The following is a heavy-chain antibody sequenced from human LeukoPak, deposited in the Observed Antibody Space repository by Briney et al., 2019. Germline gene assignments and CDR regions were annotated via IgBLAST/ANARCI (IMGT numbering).Heavy chain of an antibody. V-gene: IGHV4-59*01. Sequence: KTSETLSLTCAVYGGSFSGYYWSWIRQPPGKGLEWIGYIYYSGSTNYNPSLKSRVTISVDTSKNQFSLKLSSVTAADTAVYYCARDGCSGGSCYYMVTPRYFDYWGQGTLVTVSS. CDR1: GGSFSGYY. CDR3: ARDGCSGGSCYYMVTPRYFDY. D-gene: IGHD2-15*01. CDR2: IYYSGST. J-gene: IGHJ4*02.